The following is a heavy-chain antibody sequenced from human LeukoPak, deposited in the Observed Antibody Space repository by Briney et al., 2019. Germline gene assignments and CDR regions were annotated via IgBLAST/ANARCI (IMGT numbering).Heavy chain of an antibody. CDR2: INAYNGNT. D-gene: IGHD5-18*01. CDR3: ARGRYSHSYYYYGMDV. CDR1: GYTFTSYG. V-gene: IGHV1-18*01. J-gene: IGHJ6*02. Sequence: ASVKVSCKASGYTFTSYGISWVRQAPGQGLDWMGWINAYNGNTNYAQKLQGRVTMTTDTSTSTAYMELRSLRSDDTAVYYCARGRYSHSYYYYGMDVWGQGTTVTVSS.